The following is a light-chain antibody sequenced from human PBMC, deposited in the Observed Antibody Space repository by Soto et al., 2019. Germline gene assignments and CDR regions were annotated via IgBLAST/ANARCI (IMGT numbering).Light chain of an antibody. CDR1: SGHSSYI. CDR2: LEGSGSY. Sequence: QSVLTQSSSASASLGSSVKLTCTLSSGHSSYIIAWHQQQPGKAPRYLMTLEGSGSYNKGSGVPDHFSGSSSGADRYLTISNLQFEDEAEYYCETWDSNPGVFGGGTQLTVL. J-gene: IGLJ7*01. CDR3: ETWDSNPGV. V-gene: IGLV4-60*02.